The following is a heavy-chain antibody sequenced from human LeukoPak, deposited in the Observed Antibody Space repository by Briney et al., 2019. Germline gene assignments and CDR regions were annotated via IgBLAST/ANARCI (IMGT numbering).Heavy chain of an antibody. CDR2: IYTSGST. CDR3: ATYCSSTSCYGAFDI. J-gene: IGHJ3*02. Sequence: SETLYLTCTVSGGSISSGSYYWSWIRQPAGKGLEWIGRIYTSGSTNYTPSLKSRVTISVDTSKNQFSLKLSSVTAADTAVYYCATYCSSTSCYGAFDIWGQGTMVTVSS. D-gene: IGHD2-2*01. V-gene: IGHV4-61*02. CDR1: GGSISSGSYY.